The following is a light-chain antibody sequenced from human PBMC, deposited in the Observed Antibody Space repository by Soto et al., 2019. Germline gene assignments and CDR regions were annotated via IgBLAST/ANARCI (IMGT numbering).Light chain of an antibody. Sequence: DIQMTQSPSTLSASVGDRVTITCRASQSISSWLAWYQQKPGKAPKLLIYESSSLESWVPSRFSGSGSGTEFTLTISRLQPDDFATYYCQQYNRYSYTFGQGTKLEIK. V-gene: IGKV1-5*03. J-gene: IGKJ2*01. CDR1: QSISSW. CDR3: QQYNRYSYT. CDR2: ESS.